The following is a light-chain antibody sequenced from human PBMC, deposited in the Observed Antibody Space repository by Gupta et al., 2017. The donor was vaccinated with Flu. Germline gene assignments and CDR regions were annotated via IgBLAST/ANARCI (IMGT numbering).Light chain of an antibody. CDR3: QQYGSSPT. CDR1: QSVGSTY. CDR2: GAS. Sequence: ELVLTQSPGTLSLSPGERATLSCRASQSVGSTYLAWYQQKPGQAPRLLIYGASSRATGFPDRFRGSGSGTDFTLPISRLEPEDFAVYYCQQYGSSPTFGQGTKLEIK. J-gene: IGKJ2*01. V-gene: IGKV3-20*01.